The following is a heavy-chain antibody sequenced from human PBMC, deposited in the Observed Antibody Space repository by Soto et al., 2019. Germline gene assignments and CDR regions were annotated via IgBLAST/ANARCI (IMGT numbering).Heavy chain of an antibody. D-gene: IGHD3-10*01. V-gene: IGHV4-4*02. CDR3: ARVTMVRGVKHYYYYGMDV. J-gene: IGHJ6*02. CDR2: IYHSGST. Sequence: SETLSLTCAVSGGSISSSNWWSWVHQPPGKGLEWIGEIYHSGSTNYNPSLKSRVTISVDKSKNQFSLKLSSVTAADTAVYYCARVTMVRGVKHYYYYGMDVWGQGTTVTVSS. CDR1: GGSISSSNW.